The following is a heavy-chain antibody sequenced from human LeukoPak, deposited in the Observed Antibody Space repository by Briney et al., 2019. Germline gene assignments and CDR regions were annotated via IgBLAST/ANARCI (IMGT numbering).Heavy chain of an antibody. J-gene: IGHJ4*02. CDR2: ISSSSNYI. Sequence: PGGSLRLSCAASGFTFSRYNMNWVRQAPGKGLEWVSSISSSSNYIYYADSVKGRFTISRDNAKNSLYLQMNSLRAEDTAVYYCARDSSMLRGPLVIYYFDFWGQGTLVTVSS. V-gene: IGHV3-21*01. CDR3: ARDSSMLRGPLVIYYFDF. CDR1: GFTFSRYN. D-gene: IGHD3-10*01.